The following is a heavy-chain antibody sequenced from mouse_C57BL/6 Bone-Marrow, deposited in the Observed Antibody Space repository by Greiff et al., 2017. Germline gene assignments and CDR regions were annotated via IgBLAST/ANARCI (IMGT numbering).Heavy chain of an antibody. CDR1: GYTFTSYT. CDR3: ARIPPEDVRAMDY. V-gene: IGHV1-4*01. D-gene: IGHD3-2*02. J-gene: IGHJ4*01. CDR2: INPSSGYT. Sequence: VQLQQSGAELARPGASVKMSCKASGYTFTSYTMHWVKQRPGQGLEWIGYINPSSGYTKYNQKFKDKATLTADKSSSTAYMQLSSLTSEDSAVYYCARIPPEDVRAMDYWGQGTSVTVSS.